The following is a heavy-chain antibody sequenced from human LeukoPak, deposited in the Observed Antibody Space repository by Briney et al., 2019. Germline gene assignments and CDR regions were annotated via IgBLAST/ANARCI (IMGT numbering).Heavy chain of an antibody. CDR1: GFTFSNAW. Sequence: EPGGSLRLSCAASGFTFSNAWMSWVRQAPGKGLEWVGRIKSKTNGGTPDYAAPVKGRFTISRDDSKNTLYLQMNSLKTEDTAVYYCTTDSATRRFDYWGQGTLVTVSS. CDR3: TTDSATRRFDY. CDR2: IKSKTNGGTP. J-gene: IGHJ4*02. D-gene: IGHD1-1*01. V-gene: IGHV3-15*01.